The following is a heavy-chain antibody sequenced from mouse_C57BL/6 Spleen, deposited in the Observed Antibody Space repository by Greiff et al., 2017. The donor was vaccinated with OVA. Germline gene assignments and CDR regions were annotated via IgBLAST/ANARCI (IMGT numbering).Heavy chain of an antibody. J-gene: IGHJ4*01. CDR1: GYSFSSSW. D-gene: IGHD1-3*01. Sequence: QVQLKESGPELVKPGASVKISCKASGYSFSSSWMNWVKQRPGKGLEWIGRIYPGGGDTNYNGRFKGKATLPADKSSSTAYIHLSSLASEDSAVCSCTKSGVGNYAMDYWGQGTSVTVSS. V-gene: IGHV1-82*01. CDR2: IYPGGGDT. CDR3: TKSGVGNYAMDY.